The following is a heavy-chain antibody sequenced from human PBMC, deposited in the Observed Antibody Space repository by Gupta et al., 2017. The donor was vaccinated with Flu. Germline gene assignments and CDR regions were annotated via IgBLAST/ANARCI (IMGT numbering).Heavy chain of an antibody. J-gene: IGHJ4*02. Sequence: EVQLVPSGAEVKKPGESLKISCKGSGYSFTSYWIGWVRQMPGKGLEWMGIIYPGDSDTRYSPSFQGQVTISADKSISTAYLQWSSLKASDTAMYYCARGKLLVGKADYFDYWGQGTLVTVSS. CDR1: GYSFTSYW. D-gene: IGHD6-13*01. V-gene: IGHV5-51*03. CDR2: IYPGDSDT. CDR3: ARGKLLVGKADYFDY.